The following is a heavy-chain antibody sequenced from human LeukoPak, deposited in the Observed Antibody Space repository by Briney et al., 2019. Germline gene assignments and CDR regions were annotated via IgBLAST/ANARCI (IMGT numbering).Heavy chain of an antibody. D-gene: IGHD6-13*01. CDR3: ARLKYTSSWHYFFDD. CDR2: ISSSGSSI. Sequence: GGSLRLSSAASGFTFSDDYMSWIRQAPGKGLEWVSYISSSGSSIYYGDSVKGRFTISRDNAKNSLYLQMNSLRADDTAMYYCARLKYTSSWHYFFDDWGQGTLVTVSS. CDR1: GFTFSDDY. J-gene: IGHJ4*02. V-gene: IGHV3-11*04.